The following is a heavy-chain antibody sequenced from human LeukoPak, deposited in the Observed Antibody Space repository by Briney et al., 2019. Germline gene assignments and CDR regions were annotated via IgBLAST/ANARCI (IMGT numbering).Heavy chain of an antibody. CDR2: ISYDGSNK. CDR1: GFTFNIYT. CDR3: AREGSTAWGSYYFDS. D-gene: IGHD3-16*01. V-gene: IGHV3-30-3*01. Sequence: GGSLRLSCAASGFTFNIYTMSWVRQTPGKGLEWVAIISYDGSNKYYADSVKGRFTISRDNSKNTLYLQMNSLRAEDTAVYYCAREGSTAWGSYYFDSWGQGTLVTVSS. J-gene: IGHJ4*02.